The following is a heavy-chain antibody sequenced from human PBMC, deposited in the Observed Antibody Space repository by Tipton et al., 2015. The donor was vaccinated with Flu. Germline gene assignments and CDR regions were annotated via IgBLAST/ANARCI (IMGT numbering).Heavy chain of an antibody. CDR3: ARDQDGSGALDF. V-gene: IGHV1-69*11. Sequence: QLVQSGAEVKRPGSSVKLSCKASGGKFTSHAFTWVRLAPGQGLEWMGRIIPILDTTNYSQKFKGRVAITADESTSTTYMEVKSLRSADTAVYFCARDQDGSGALDFWGQGTLVTVSS. J-gene: IGHJ4*02. CDR1: GGKFTSHA. CDR2: IIPILDTT. D-gene: IGHD6-19*01.